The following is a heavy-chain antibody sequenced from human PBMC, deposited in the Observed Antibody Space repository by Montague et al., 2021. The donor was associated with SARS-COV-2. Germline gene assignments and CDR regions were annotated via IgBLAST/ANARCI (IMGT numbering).Heavy chain of an antibody. V-gene: IGHV3-7*01. Sequence: SLRPSCAASGFRFGEYWMTWVRQAPGKGLEWVANITPDGRGKYSVDSVKGRFTISRDNAKNSLFLQMNSLRAEDTAVYYCGRHNMQFFDFWGQGTLVTVSS. CDR1: GFRFGEYW. J-gene: IGHJ4*02. D-gene: IGHD1-1*01. CDR2: ITPDGRGK. CDR3: GRHNMQFFDF.